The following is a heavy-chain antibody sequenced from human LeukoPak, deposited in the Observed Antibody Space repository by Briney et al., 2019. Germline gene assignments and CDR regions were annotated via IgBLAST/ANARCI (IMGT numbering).Heavy chain of an antibody. D-gene: IGHD1-1*01. CDR2: ISGSGGST. V-gene: IGHV3-23*01. CDR3: AKGNWRYFDY. CDR1: GFPFSNYA. Sequence: GGSLRLSCAVSGFPFSNYAMSWVRQAPGKGLEWVSAISGSGGSTYYADSVKGRFTISRDNSKNTLYLQMNSLGADDTAVYYCAKGNWRYFDYWGQGTLVTVSS. J-gene: IGHJ4*02.